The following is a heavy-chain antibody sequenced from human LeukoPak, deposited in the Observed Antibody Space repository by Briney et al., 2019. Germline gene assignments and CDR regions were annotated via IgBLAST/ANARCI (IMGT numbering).Heavy chain of an antibody. CDR1: GFTFSSYS. J-gene: IGHJ4*02. V-gene: IGHV3-21*01. CDR2: ISSSSSYI. Sequence: GGSLRLSCAASGFTFSSYSMNWVRQAPGKGLEWVSSISSSSSYIYYADSVKGRFTISRDNAKNSLYLQMNSLRAEDTAVYYSARDRGEYYYDSSGYSYYFDYWGQGTLVTVSS. D-gene: IGHD3-22*01. CDR3: ARDRGEYYYDSSGYSYYFDY.